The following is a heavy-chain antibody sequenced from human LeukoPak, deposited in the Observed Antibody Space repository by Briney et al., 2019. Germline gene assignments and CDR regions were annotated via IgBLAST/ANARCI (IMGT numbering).Heavy chain of an antibody. Sequence: GGSLRLSCAASGFTFTTYGMHWVRQAPGKGLEWVAFIRSDGNNKYYADSVKGRFIISRDNSKNTLYLQMNSLRPEDTAVYYCATVYGVTMVRGGPDDAFDIWGQGTMVTVSS. CDR3: ATVYGVTMVRGGPDDAFDI. J-gene: IGHJ3*02. CDR1: GFTFTTYG. D-gene: IGHD3-10*01. CDR2: IRSDGNNK. V-gene: IGHV3-30*02.